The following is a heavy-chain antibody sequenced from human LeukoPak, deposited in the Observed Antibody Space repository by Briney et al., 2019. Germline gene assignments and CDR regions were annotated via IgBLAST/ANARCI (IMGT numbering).Heavy chain of an antibody. CDR2: IYYNGGT. D-gene: IGHD5-18*01. Sequence: PSETQSLTCTVSGASVSSGGYYWSWIRQPPGEALEWIGCIYYNGGTNYNPSLESRVTISIDTSKNQFSLKLRSVTAADTAVYYCARKVGYTYGSFDYWGQGTQATVSS. CDR1: GASVSSGGYY. CDR3: ARKVGYTYGSFDY. V-gene: IGHV4-61*08. J-gene: IGHJ4*02.